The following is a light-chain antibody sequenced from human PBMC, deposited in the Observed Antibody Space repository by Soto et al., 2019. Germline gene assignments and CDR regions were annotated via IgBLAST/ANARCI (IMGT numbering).Light chain of an antibody. V-gene: IGKV3-20*01. CDR3: DQYYTSPHT. J-gene: IGKJ3*01. Sequence: EIVLTQSPGTLSLSPGETATLSCRTSQTISRDDLAWYQQRPGQAPRLLVSATSRRATGIPDRFYGYGSGTDVTLTISSLEPEDFGVYYCDQYYTSPHTFGPGTRVDIK. CDR1: QTISRDD. CDR2: ATS.